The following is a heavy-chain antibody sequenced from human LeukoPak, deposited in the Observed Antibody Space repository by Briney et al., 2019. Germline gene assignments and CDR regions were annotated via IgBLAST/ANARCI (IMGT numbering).Heavy chain of an antibody. CDR2: IFYSGST. CDR1: GGSISSRSYY. J-gene: IGHJ5*02. D-gene: IGHD3-10*02. V-gene: IGHV4-39*01. Sequence: SETLSLTYTVSGGSISSRSYYWGWLRQPPGKGLEWIASIFYSGSTYHNPSLKSRVTISADTSKSQFSLKLSSVTAADTAVYFCARHPLKAYVSDWFDPWGQGTLVTVSS. CDR3: ARHPLKAYVSDWFDP.